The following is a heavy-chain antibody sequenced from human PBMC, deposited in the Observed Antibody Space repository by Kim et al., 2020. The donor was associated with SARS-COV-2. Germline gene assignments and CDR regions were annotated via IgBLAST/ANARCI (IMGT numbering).Heavy chain of an antibody. CDR2: FDPEDGET. J-gene: IGHJ6*02. CDR1: GYTLTELS. D-gene: IGHD2-2*02. CDR3: ATFVVVPAAIRRGAYYYYGVDV. V-gene: IGHV1-24*01. Sequence: ASVKVSCKVSGYTLTELSMHWVRQAPGKGLEWMGGFDPEDGETIYAQKFQGRVTMTEDTSTDTAYMELSSLRSEDTAVYYCATFVVVPAAIRRGAYYYYGVDVWGQGTPVTVSS.